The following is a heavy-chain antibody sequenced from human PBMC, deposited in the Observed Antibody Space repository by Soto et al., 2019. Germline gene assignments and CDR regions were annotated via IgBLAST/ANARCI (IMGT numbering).Heavy chain of an antibody. D-gene: IGHD1-26*01. Sequence: QVQLVQSGAEVKKPGASVKVSCKASGYTFTSYGISWVRQAPGQGLEWMGWISAYNGNTNYAQKLQGRVTMTTDTSXSXXYMELRSLRSDDTAVYYCAREFLEWELPPNDAFDIWGQGTMVTVSS. CDR2: ISAYNGNT. V-gene: IGHV1-18*01. CDR3: AREFLEWELPPNDAFDI. J-gene: IGHJ3*02. CDR1: GYTFTSYG.